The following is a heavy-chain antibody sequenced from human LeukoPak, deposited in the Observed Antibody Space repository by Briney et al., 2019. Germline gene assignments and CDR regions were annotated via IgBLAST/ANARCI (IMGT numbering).Heavy chain of an antibody. D-gene: IGHD5-18*01. CDR1: GGSISRGGYY. CDR2: IYYSGST. J-gene: IGHJ5*02. CDR3: ATTPGGDSYGYIWFDP. Sequence: SETLSLTCTVSGGSISRGGYYWSWIRQHPGKGLEWIGYIYYSGSTYYNPSLKSRVTISVDTSKNQFSLKLSSVTAADTAVYYCATTPGGDSYGYIWFDPWGQGTLVTVSS. V-gene: IGHV4-31*03.